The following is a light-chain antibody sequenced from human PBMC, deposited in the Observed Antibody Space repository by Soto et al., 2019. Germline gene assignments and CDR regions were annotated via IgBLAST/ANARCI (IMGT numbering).Light chain of an antibody. V-gene: IGKV3-20*01. J-gene: IGKJ1*01. CDR3: QQYGSSPWT. CDR2: AAS. Sequence: EIVMTQSPATLSVSPGEIATLSFRASQSVSSNLAWYQQKPGQAPRLLIYAASTRATGIPDRFSGSGSGADFTLTISRLDPEDFAVYYCQQYGSSPWTFGQGTKVDIK. CDR1: QSVSSN.